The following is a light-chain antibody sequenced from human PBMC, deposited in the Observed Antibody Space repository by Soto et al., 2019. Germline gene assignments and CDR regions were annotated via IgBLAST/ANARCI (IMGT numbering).Light chain of an antibody. Sequence: EIVMTQSPATLSVSPGERATLSCRASQSVSSNLAWYQQKPGQAPRLLIYAASTRATGIPARFSGSGSGTEFTLTISSLQSEDFAVYYCQQHSNWPLTFGGGTKVEIK. CDR2: AAS. CDR3: QQHSNWPLT. CDR1: QSVSSN. V-gene: IGKV3-15*01. J-gene: IGKJ4*01.